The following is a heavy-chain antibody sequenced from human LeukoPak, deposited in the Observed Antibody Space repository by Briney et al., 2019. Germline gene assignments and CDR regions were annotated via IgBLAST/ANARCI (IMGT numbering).Heavy chain of an antibody. D-gene: IGHD5-18*01. J-gene: IGHJ6*03. V-gene: IGHV4-4*07. Sequence: PSETLSLTCTVSGGSISSYYWSWSRQPAGTGLEWIGRIYTSGSTNYNPSLKSRVTMSVDTSKNQFSLKLSSVTAADTAVYYCASTYSYPGVHYYYYYYMDVWGKGTTVTVSS. CDR2: IYTSGST. CDR3: ASTYSYPGVHYYYYYYMDV. CDR1: GGSISSYY.